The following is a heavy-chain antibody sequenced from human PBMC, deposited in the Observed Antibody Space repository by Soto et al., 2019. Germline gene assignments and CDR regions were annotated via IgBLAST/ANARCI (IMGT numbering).Heavy chain of an antibody. J-gene: IGHJ4*02. V-gene: IGHV3-30-3*01. CDR3: ARAIVVVTALLDY. Sequence: GGSLRLSCAASGFTFSSYAMHWVRQAPGKGLEWVAVISYDGSNKYYADSVKGRFTISRDNSKNTLYLQMNSLRAEDTAVYYCARAIVVVTALLDYWGQGTLVTVSS. CDR2: ISYDGSNK. CDR1: GFTFSSYA. D-gene: IGHD2-21*02.